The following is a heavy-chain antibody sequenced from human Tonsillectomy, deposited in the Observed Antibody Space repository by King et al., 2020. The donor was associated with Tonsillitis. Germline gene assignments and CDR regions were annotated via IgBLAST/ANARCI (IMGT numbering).Heavy chain of an antibody. CDR2: ITWDGGSP. D-gene: IGHD3-10*01. CDR1: GFSFDEYT. CDR3: AKASGAFGSGTSPLHYFDY. Sequence: VKLVESGGVVVQPGGSLRLYCAASGFSFDEYTMHWVRQPPGKGLEWVALITWDGGSPYYADSVKGRFTISRDNSKNSLYLQMNTLRTEDTALYYCAKASGAFGSGTSPLHYFDYWGQGTLVTVSS. J-gene: IGHJ4*02. V-gene: IGHV3-43*01.